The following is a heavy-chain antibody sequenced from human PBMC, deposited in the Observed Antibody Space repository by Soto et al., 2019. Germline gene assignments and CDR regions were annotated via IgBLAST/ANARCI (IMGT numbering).Heavy chain of an antibody. CDR2: ISSNGGTT. V-gene: IGHV3-64*01. J-gene: IGHJ4*02. Sequence: HPESPLRLSSIPSRGSFSSFDMHWVRQAPGKGLEYGSSISSNGGTTYYGNSVKGRFTISRDNSKNTPYLQMGSLRAEDMAVYYCDRRVSGNYNYWGQGT. CDR3: DRRVSGNYNY. CDR1: RGSFSSFD. D-gene: IGHD1-7*01.